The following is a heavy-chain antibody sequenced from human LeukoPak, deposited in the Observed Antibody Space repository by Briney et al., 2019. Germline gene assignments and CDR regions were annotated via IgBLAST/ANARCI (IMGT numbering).Heavy chain of an antibody. Sequence: ASVKVSCKASGYTFTSYAMNWVRQAPGQGLEWMGWINTNTGNPTYAQGFTGRFDFSLDNSVSTAYLQISSIKAEDSAVYYCARIMVRRLNTLPAYWGQGTLVTVSS. D-gene: IGHD3-10*01. J-gene: IGHJ4*02. V-gene: IGHV7-4-1*02. CDR3: ARIMVRRLNTLPAY. CDR1: GYTFTSYA. CDR2: INTNTGNP.